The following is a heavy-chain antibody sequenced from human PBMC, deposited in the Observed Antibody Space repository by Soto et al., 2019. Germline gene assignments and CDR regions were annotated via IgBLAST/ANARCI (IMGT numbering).Heavy chain of an antibody. J-gene: IGHJ4*02. CDR1: GFTFSSYA. V-gene: IGHV3-23*01. CDR3: AKVGIGVAAAGNQYFDY. CDR2: ISGSGGST. D-gene: IGHD6-13*01. Sequence: GGSLRLSCAASGFTFSSYAMSWVRQAPGKGLEWVSAISGSGGSTYYADSVKGRFTISRDNSKNTLYLQMNSLRAEDTAVYYCAKVGIGVAAAGNQYFDYWGQGTLVTVSS.